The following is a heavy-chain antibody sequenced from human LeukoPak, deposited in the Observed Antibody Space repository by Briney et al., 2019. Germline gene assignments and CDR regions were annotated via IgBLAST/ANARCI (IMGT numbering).Heavy chain of an antibody. CDR3: ARDGPYDSSGYYGWAFDI. J-gene: IGHJ3*02. CDR2: ISSSGSTI. D-gene: IGHD3-22*01. V-gene: IGHV3-11*04. CDR1: GFTFSDYY. Sequence: GGSLRLSCAASGFTFSDYYMSWIRQAPGKGLEWVSYISSSGSTIYYADSVKGRFTISRDNAKNSLYLQMNSLRAEDTAVYYCARDGPYDSSGYYGWAFDIWGQGTMVTVSS.